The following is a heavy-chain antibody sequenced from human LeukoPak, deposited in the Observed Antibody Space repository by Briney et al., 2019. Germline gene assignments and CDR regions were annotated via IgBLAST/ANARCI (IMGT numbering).Heavy chain of an antibody. CDR1: GYTFTSYD. CDR3: ARGREGCNSVFWVVTPVHFDH. CDR2: MNPNSGNT. D-gene: IGHD3-3*01. J-gene: IGHJ4*02. Sequence: ASVKVSCKASGYTFTSYDINWVRQATGQGLEWMGWMNPNSGNTGYAQKFQGRVTMTRNTSISTAYMELSSLRSEDTAVYFCARGREGCNSVFWVVTPVHFDHWGQGTLVTVSS. V-gene: IGHV1-8*01.